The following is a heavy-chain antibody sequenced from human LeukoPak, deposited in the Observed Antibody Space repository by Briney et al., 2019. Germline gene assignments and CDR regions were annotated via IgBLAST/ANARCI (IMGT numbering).Heavy chain of an antibody. V-gene: IGHV5-10-1*01. D-gene: IGHD1-14*01. CDR1: GYRFTSYW. J-gene: IGHJ4*02. CDR3: ARYPIDRTSDY. Sequence: GESPRISCKGSGYRFTSYWINWVRQMPGKSLEWMGRIDFRHSYTTYSPSFQGHVTISAGKSIRAAYLQWSSLKASDTAMYYCARYPIDRTSDYWGQGTLVTVSS. CDR2: IDFRHSYT.